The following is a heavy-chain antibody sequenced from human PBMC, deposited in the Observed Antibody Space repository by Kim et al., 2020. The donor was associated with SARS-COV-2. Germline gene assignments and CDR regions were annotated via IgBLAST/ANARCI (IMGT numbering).Heavy chain of an antibody. CDR1: GGSISSYY. V-gene: IGHV4-59*01. J-gene: IGHJ4*02. CDR2: IYYSGST. CDR3: ARGQYDSSGYYLYHFDY. D-gene: IGHD3-22*01. Sequence: SETLSLTCTVSGGSISSYYWSWIRQPPGKGLEWIGYIYYSGSTNYNPSLKSRVTISVDTSKNQFSLKLSSVTAADTAVYYCARGQYDSSGYYLYHFDYWGQGTLVTVSS.